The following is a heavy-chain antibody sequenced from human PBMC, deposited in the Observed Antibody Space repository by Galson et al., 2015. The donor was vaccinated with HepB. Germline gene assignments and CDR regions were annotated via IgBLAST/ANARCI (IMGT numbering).Heavy chain of an antibody. CDR3: ARRPFYYYDSSGYYPFDY. Sequence: SVKVSCKASGGTFSSYAISWVRQAPGQGLEWMGGIIPIFGIANYAQKFQGRVTITADEFTSTAYMELSSLRSEDTAVYYCARRPFYYYDSSGYYPFDYWGQGTLVTVSS. J-gene: IGHJ4*02. CDR1: GGTFSSYA. V-gene: IGHV1-69*13. CDR2: IIPIFGIA. D-gene: IGHD3-22*01.